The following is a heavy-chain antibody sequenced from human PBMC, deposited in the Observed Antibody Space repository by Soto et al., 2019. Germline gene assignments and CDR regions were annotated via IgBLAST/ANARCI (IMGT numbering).Heavy chain of an antibody. CDR3: ARDWDSSGLFDP. Sequence: SETLSLTFSVSGAPITTYYWSWIRQPPGKGLEWIGSISYSGSTKYNPSLESRVMISLDTSKNQFSLRLTSVTAADTALYYCARDWDSSGLFDPWGQGTLVTVSS. D-gene: IGHD3-10*01. J-gene: IGHJ5*02. V-gene: IGHV4-59*01. CDR2: ISYSGST. CDR1: GAPITTYY.